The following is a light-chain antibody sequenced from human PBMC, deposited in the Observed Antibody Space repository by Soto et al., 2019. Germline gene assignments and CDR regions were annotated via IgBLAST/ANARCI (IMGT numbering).Light chain of an antibody. CDR1: QDINNY. CDR3: QKYKKWPRK. Sequence: DIKMTQSPSSLSASVGDRVTITCQASQDINNYLNWYQQKPGKAPKLLIYKASTLKSGVPSRFSGSGSGTEFTLTISSLQSEDFAVYYCQKYKKWPRKFGHGTKVDIK. CDR2: KAS. V-gene: IGKV1-33*01. J-gene: IGKJ1*01.